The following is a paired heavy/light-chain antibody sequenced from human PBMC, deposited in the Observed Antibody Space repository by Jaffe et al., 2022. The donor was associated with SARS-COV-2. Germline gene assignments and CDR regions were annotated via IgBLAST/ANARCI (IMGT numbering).Light chain of an antibody. CDR3: QSADSSGTYEV. V-gene: IGLV3-25*03. CDR1: ALPKQY. CDR2: KDS. Sequence: SYELTQPPSVSVSPGQTARITCSGDALPKQYAYWYQQKPGQAPVLVIYKDSERPSGIPERFSGSSSGTTVTLTISGVQAEDEADYYCQSADSSGTYEVFGGGTKLTVL. J-gene: IGLJ3*02.
Heavy chain of an antibody. D-gene: IGHD3-22*01. CDR1: GFTFSSYW. CDR2: INSDGSST. V-gene: IGHV3-74*01. CDR3: ASFGLGPGYYYDSSGYDAEYFQH. Sequence: EVQLVESGGGLVQPGGSLRLSCAASGFTFSSYWMHWVRQAPGKGLVWVSRINSDGSSTSYADSVKGRFTISRDNAKNTLYLQMNSLRAEDTAVYYCASFGLGPGYYYDSSGYDAEYFQHWGQGTLVTVSS. J-gene: IGHJ1*01.